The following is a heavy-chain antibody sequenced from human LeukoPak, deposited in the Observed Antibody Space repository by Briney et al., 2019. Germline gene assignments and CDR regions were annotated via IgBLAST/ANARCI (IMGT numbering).Heavy chain of an antibody. CDR1: GGTFSSYA. CDR3: ASKSSSRWYYFDY. CDR2: IIPILGIA. D-gene: IGHD4-23*01. Sequence: GSSVKVSCKASGGTFSSYAISWVRQAPGQGLEWMGRIIPILGIANYAQKFQGRVTITADKSTSTAYMDLSSLRSEDTAVYYCASKSSSRWYYFDYWGQGTLVTVSS. V-gene: IGHV1-69*04. J-gene: IGHJ4*02.